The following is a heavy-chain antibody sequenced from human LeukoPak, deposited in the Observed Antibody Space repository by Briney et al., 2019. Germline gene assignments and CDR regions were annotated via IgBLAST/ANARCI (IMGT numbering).Heavy chain of an antibody. CDR3: ARVGFTSSWSNFDY. D-gene: IGHD6-13*01. J-gene: IGHJ4*02. Sequence: APVKVSCKASGYTFAAYFIHWVRQPPGQGLEWMGRINPNGGDTNYAQKFQGRVTMTGDTSISTAYMELSSLRSDDTAMYYCARVGFTSSWSNFDYWRQGTLVTVSS. CDR1: GYTFAAYF. CDR2: INPNGGDT. V-gene: IGHV1-2*06.